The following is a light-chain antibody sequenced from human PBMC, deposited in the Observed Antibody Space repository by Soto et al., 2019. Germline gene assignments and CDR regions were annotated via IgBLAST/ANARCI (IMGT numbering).Light chain of an antibody. Sequence: IQLTQSPSSLSASVGDRVTITCRASQGFSSYLAWYQQKPGKAPKLLIYAASTLQSGVPSRLSGSGSGTDFTLTISSLQPEDFATYYCQQLNSYPPWTFGQGTKVEIK. J-gene: IGKJ1*01. CDR2: AAS. CDR3: QQLNSYPPWT. CDR1: QGFSSY. V-gene: IGKV1-9*01.